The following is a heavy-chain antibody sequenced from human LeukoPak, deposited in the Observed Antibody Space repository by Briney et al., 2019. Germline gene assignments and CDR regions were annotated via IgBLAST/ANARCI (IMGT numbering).Heavy chain of an antibody. CDR3: ARADYGDYDLRPEYFQH. Sequence: SETLSLTCSVSGYSISSGYYWGWIRQPPGKGLEWIGNIYHSGSTYYNPSLKSRVTISVDKSKNQFSLNLSSVTATDTAVYYCARADYGDYDLRPEYFQHWDQGTLVTVSS. V-gene: IGHV4-38-2*02. J-gene: IGHJ1*01. D-gene: IGHD4-17*01. CDR1: GYSISSGYY. CDR2: IYHSGST.